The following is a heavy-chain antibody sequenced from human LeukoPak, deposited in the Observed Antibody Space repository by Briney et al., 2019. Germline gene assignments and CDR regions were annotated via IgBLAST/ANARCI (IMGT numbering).Heavy chain of an antibody. CDR2: ISSTSRHI. J-gene: IGHJ4*02. D-gene: IGHD4-11*01. V-gene: IGHV3-21*01. CDR1: GFTFSSYS. Sequence: PGGSLRLSCAASGFTFSSYSMNWVRQAPGKGREWVSSISSTSRHIYYADSVKGRFTISRDDASNSLYLQMNSLRAEDTAVYYCVRDLNTITTAFFVYWGQGTLVTVSS. CDR3: VRDLNTITTAFFVY.